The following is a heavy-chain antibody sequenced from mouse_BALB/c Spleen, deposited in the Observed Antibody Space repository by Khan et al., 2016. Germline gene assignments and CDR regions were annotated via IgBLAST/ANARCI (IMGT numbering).Heavy chain of an antibody. CDR1: GYTFTSYW. Sequence: LVKPGASVKLSCKASGYTFTSYWINWIKQRPGQGLEWIGRIATGSGSTYYNEMFKGKATLTVATSASTAYIQLSSLSSEDSAVYFCSRGDKAWFAYWGQGTLVTVSA. V-gene: IGHV1S41*01. J-gene: IGHJ3*01. D-gene: IGHD3-3*01. CDR2: IATGSGST. CDR3: SRGDKAWFAY.